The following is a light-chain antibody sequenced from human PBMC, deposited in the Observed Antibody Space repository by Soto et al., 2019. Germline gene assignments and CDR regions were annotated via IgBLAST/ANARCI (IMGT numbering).Light chain of an antibody. V-gene: IGKV1-39*01. CDR2: AAS. J-gene: IGKJ1*01. Sequence: DIQMTQSPSSLSASVGDRVTITCRASQGISTYLNWYQQKPGKAPKLLIYAASSLQSGVPSRFSGSGSETDFTLTISSLQPEDFATYSCQQSYSTTWTFGHGT. CDR1: QGISTY. CDR3: QQSYSTTWT.